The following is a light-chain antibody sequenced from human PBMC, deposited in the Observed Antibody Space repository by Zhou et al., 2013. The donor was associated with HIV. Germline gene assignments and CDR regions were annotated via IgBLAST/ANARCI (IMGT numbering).Light chain of an antibody. J-gene: IGKJ4*01. Sequence: DIQMTQSPSTLSASVGDRVTITCRASQSISTYLAWYQQRPGKSPKLLIFHASRLESGVPSRFSGSGSGTEFTLTISTLQPDDFATYFCQQYYTSPLTFGGGTRVEIK. V-gene: IGKV1-5*03. CDR3: QQYYTSPLT. CDR1: QSISTY. CDR2: HAS.